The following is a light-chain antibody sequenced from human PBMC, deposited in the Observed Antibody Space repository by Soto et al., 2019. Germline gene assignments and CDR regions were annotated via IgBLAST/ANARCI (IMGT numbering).Light chain of an antibody. V-gene: IGKV1-39*01. J-gene: IGKJ5*01. Sequence: DIQMTQSPSSLSASVGDRVTITCRASQRIFSYLNWYQQKPGKAPKLLIYGASNLQSGVPSRFSGSGSGTDFTLTISSLQPEDFATYYCQQGYSTPSITFGQGTRLEIK. CDR1: QRIFSY. CDR3: QQGYSTPSIT. CDR2: GAS.